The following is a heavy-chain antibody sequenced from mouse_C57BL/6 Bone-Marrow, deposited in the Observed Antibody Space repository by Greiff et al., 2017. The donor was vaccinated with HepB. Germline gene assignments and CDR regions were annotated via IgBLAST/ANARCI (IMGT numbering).Heavy chain of an antibody. V-gene: IGHV6-6*01. Sequence: EVMLVESGGGLVQPGGSMKLSCAASGFTFSDAWMDWVRQSPEKGLEWVAEIRNKANNHATYYAESVKGRFTISRDDSKSSVYLQMNSLRAEDTGIYYCTRGPVATKAMDYWGQGTSVTVSS. D-gene: IGHD1-1*02. CDR1: GFTFSDAW. J-gene: IGHJ4*01. CDR3: TRGPVATKAMDY. CDR2: IRNKANNHAT.